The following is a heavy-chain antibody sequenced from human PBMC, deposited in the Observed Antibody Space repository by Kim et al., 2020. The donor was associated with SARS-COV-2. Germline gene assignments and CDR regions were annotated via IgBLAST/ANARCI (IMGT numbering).Heavy chain of an antibody. CDR3: ARDMTGIVVVPAAISGGGMDV. D-gene: IGHD2-2*02. J-gene: IGHJ6*02. CDR2: IIPIFGTA. V-gene: IGHV1-69*13. Sequence: SVKVSCKASGGTFSSYAISWVRQAPGQGLEWMGGIIPIFGTANYAQKFQGRVTITADESTSTAYMELSSLRSEDTAVYYCARDMTGIVVVPAAISGGGMDVWGQGTTVTVSS. CDR1: GGTFSSYA.